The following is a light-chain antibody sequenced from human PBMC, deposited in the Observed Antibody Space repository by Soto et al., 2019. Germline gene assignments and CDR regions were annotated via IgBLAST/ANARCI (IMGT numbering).Light chain of an antibody. V-gene: IGKV3-15*01. CDR2: GAS. Sequence: EIVMTQSPAILSVSPGERATLSCRASQTVASNLAWYQQKPGQAPRLLIHGASTRATGVSARFSGSGSGTEFTLTISSLQSEDFAAYYCQQYHNWPPQYTFGQGTKLQIK. CDR3: QQYHNWPPQYT. CDR1: QTVASN. J-gene: IGKJ2*01.